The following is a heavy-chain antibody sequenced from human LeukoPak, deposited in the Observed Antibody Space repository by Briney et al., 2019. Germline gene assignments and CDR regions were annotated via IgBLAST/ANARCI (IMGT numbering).Heavy chain of an antibody. CDR2: ISYDGSNK. D-gene: IGHD2-2*01. CDR1: GFTFSSYA. J-gene: IGHJ5*02. V-gene: IGHV3-30*04. CDR3: ARDRGSSTSVCNWFDP. Sequence: GGSLRLSCAASGFTFSSYAMHWVRQAPGKGLEWVAVISYDGSNKYYADSVKGRFTISRDNAKNSLYLQMNSLRAEDTAVYYCARDRGSSTSVCNWFDPWGQGTLVTVSS.